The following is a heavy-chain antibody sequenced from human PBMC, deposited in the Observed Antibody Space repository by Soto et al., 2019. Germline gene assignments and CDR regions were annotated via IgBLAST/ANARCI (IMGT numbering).Heavy chain of an antibody. CDR1: GFTFSTYD. Sequence: GGSLRLSCAASGFTFSTYDIHWVRQAPGKGLEWVAIIWTDGSKSYYAESVQGRFRISRDNSKNTVYLQMNSLRADDTAVYLCVGDHGLKGSNYRCDSWGQGTMVTVSS. CDR3: VGDHGLKGSNYRCDS. CDR2: IWTDGSKS. D-gene: IGHD3-16*02. J-gene: IGHJ3*02. V-gene: IGHV3-33*01.